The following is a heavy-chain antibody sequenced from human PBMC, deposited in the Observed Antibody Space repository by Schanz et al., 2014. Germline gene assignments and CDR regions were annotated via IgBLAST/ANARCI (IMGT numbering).Heavy chain of an antibody. V-gene: IGHV3-23*04. CDR2: IGASGGGT. CDR3: AKDVRPVANTVHFYYMDV. J-gene: IGHJ6*02. D-gene: IGHD6-19*01. CDR1: GFTFDNYA. Sequence: EVQLVESGGGLVQPGGSLRLSCAASGFTFDNYAMTWVRQAPGKGLECVSIIGASGGGTYYADSVNGRFIISRDNSMNTLYLQMNSLRAEDTAVYYCAKDVRPVANTVHFYYMDVWGQGTTVTVSS.